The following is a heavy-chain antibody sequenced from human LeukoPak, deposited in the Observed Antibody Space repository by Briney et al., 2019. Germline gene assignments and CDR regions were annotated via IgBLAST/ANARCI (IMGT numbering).Heavy chain of an antibody. V-gene: IGHV3-11*01. J-gene: IGHJ4*02. CDR2: ISGSSSDI. D-gene: IGHD3-10*01. CDR3: ARTSGHNVWYFDH. CDR1: GFTFSDYY. Sequence: GGSLRLSCAASGFTFSDYYMTWIRQAPGKGLEWLSYISGSSSDIYHVDSVKGRFTISRDNAKNSLFLQMNSLRAEDTAVYYGARTSGHNVWYFDHWGQGTLVTVSS.